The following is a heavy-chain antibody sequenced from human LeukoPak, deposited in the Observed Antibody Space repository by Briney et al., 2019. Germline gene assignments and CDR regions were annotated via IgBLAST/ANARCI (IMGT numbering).Heavy chain of an antibody. CDR1: DASISSYY. J-gene: IGHJ4*02. CDR3: ARARVRPDIVVVPAAIPVGYFDY. CDR2: INHSGST. Sequence: SETLSLTCTVSDASISSYYWSWIRQPPGKGLEWIGEINHSGSTNYNPSLKSRVTISVDTSKNQFSLKLSSVTAADTAVYYCARARVRPDIVVVPAAIPVGYFDYWGQGTLVTVSS. D-gene: IGHD2-2*02. V-gene: IGHV4-34*01.